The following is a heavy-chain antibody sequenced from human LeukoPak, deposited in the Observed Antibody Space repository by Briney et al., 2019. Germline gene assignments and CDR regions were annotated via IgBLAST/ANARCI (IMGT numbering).Heavy chain of an antibody. CDR3: ARDPLWFGELSHFDY. CDR1: GFTFTNYV. CDR2: ITGSGDSA. J-gene: IGHJ4*02. D-gene: IGHD3-10*01. V-gene: IGHV3-23*01. Sequence: GRSLRLSCAASGFTFTNYVMAWVRQAPGKGLEWVSSITGSGDSAYYADSVKGRFTISRDISKSTLYLQMNSLRVEDTALYYCARDPLWFGELSHFDYWGQGNLVTVSS.